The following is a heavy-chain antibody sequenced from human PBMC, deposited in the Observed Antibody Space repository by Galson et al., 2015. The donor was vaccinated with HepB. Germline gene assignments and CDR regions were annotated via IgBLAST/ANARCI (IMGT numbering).Heavy chain of an antibody. CDR1: GFTFDDYA. V-gene: IGHV3-43D*03. CDR2: ISWDGGST. D-gene: IGHD6-19*01. J-gene: IGHJ2*01. Sequence: SLRLSCAASGFTFDDYAMHWVRQAPGKGLEWVSLISWDGGSTYYADSVKGRFTLSRDNSKNSLYLQMNSLRAEDTALYYCAKDNGMGWSSGPNWYFDLWGRGTLVTVSS. CDR3: AKDNGMGWSSGPNWYFDL.